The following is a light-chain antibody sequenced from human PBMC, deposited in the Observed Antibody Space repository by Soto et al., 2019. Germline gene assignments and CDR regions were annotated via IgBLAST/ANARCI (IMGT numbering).Light chain of an antibody. Sequence: QSVLTQPASVSGSPGQSIPISCTGTSRDVGGYNYVSWYQQHPGKAPKLMIYDVSNRPSGVPDRFSGSKSGNTASLTVSGLQAEDEADYYCSSYAGSNNYVFGTGTKVTVL. J-gene: IGLJ1*01. CDR1: SRDVGGYNY. CDR2: DVS. CDR3: SSYAGSNNYV. V-gene: IGLV2-8*01.